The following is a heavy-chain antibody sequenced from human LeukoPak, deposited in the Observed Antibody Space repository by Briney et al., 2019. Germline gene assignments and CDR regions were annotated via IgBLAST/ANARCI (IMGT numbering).Heavy chain of an antibody. V-gene: IGHV1-2*06. J-gene: IGHJ3*02. CDR2: INPNSGGT. D-gene: IGHD3-22*01. Sequence: ASVKVSCKASGYTFTGYYMHWVRQAPGQGLEWMGRINPNSGGTNYAQKFQGRVTMTRDTSISTAYMELSRLRSDDAAVYYCASSVQSGPTMTVTSFRAFDIWGQGTMVTVSS. CDR1: GYTFTGYY. CDR3: ASSVQSGPTMTVTSFRAFDI.